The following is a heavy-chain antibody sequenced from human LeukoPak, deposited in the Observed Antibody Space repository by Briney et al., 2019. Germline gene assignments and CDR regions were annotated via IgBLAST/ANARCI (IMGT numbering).Heavy chain of an antibody. D-gene: IGHD2-2*01. V-gene: IGHV3-30*03. J-gene: IGHJ4*02. CDR1: GFTVDSNY. CDR3: ARESEGGTGTSCPDY. CDR2: IQSNGRNK. Sequence: GGSLRLSCAASGFTVDSNYLSWVRQAPGKGLEWVAGIQSNGRNKYYVDSVKGRFAISRDNSKSTLYLQVNSLRVEDTALYYCARESEGGTGTSCPDYWGQGTLVTVSS.